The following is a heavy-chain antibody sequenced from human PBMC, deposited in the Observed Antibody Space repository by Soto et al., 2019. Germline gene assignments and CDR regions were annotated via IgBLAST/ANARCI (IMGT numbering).Heavy chain of an antibody. CDR3: ARIIDEPNIVVVPAAKYYYYYMDV. D-gene: IGHD2-2*01. Sequence: SETLSLTCTVSGGSISSYYWSWIRQPPGKGLEWIGYIYYSGSTNYNPSLKSRVTISVDTSKNQFSLKLSSVTAADTAVYYCARIIDEPNIVVVPAAKYYYYYMDVWGKGTTVTVSS. V-gene: IGHV4-59*01. J-gene: IGHJ6*03. CDR2: IYYSGST. CDR1: GGSISSYY.